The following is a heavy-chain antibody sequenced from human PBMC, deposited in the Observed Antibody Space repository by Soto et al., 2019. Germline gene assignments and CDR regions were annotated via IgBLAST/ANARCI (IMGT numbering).Heavy chain of an antibody. CDR3: ARGLTYYDFWSGYNRHYYYGMDV. V-gene: IGHV4-34*01. CDR2: INHSGST. CDR1: GGSFSGYY. Sequence: SETLSLTCAVYGGSFSGYYWSWIRQPPGKGLEWIGEINHSGSTNYNPSLKSRVTISVDTSKNRFSLKLSSVTAADTAVYYCARGLTYYDFWSGYNRHYYYGMDVWGQGTTVTVSS. D-gene: IGHD3-3*01. J-gene: IGHJ6*02.